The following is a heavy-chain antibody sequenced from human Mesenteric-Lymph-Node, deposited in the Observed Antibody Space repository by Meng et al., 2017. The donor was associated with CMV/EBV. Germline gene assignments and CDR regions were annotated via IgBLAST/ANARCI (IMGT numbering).Heavy chain of an antibody. Sequence: YGISWVRQAPGQGLEWMGWINTNTGNPTYAQGFTGRFVFSLDTSVSTAYLQISSLKAEDTAVYYCARERDKYYDILTGYYQFDYWGQGNLVTVSS. V-gene: IGHV7-4-1*02. CDR3: ARERDKYYDILTGYYQFDY. D-gene: IGHD3-9*01. CDR1: YG. J-gene: IGHJ4*02. CDR2: INTNTGNP.